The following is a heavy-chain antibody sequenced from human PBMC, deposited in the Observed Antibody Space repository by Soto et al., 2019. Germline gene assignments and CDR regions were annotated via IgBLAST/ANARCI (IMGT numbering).Heavy chain of an antibody. Sequence: GGSLRLSCAASGFTFSDFYMSWIRQAPGKGLEWVAYISGSTGYTNYADSVKGRFTISRGNARNSLFLQMNSLRAEDTSVYYRARAVSRGGYRIDSWGQGTPVTVSS. D-gene: IGHD5-12*01. V-gene: IGHV3-11*06. CDR1: GFTFSDFY. CDR2: ISGSTGYT. CDR3: ARAVSRGGYRIDS. J-gene: IGHJ4*02.